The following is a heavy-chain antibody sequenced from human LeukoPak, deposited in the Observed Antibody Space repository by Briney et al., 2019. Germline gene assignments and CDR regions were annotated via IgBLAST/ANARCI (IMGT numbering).Heavy chain of an antibody. Sequence: ASVKVSCKASGYTFTSYDINWVRQATGQGLEWMGWMNPNTGNTDSAQKFQGRVTMTRNTSISTTYMELSSLRSEDTAVYYCARSAVAGTWNYYYMDVWGKGTTVTVSS. CDR3: ARSAVAGTWNYYYMDV. J-gene: IGHJ6*03. CDR1: GYTFTSYD. V-gene: IGHV1-8*01. D-gene: IGHD6-19*01. CDR2: MNPNTGNT.